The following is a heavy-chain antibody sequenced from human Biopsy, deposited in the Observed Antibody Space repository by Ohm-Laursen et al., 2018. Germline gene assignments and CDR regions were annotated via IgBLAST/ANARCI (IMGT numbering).Heavy chain of an antibody. CDR3: ARDRGYYSDGTVPGYFDL. D-gene: IGHD3-22*01. CDR1: GDSISSYY. V-gene: IGHV4-59*01. CDR2: VYYTGST. Sequence: SDTLSLTCTVSGDSISSYYWSWIRQPPGKGLQWIGYVYYTGSTDYNPSLQSRVTISVDTSKNHFSLRLRPVTPADTAIYYCARDRGYYSDGTVPGYFDLWGRGTLVTVSS. J-gene: IGHJ2*01.